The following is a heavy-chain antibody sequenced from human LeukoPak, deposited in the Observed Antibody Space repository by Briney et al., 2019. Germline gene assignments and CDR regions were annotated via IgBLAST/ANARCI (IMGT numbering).Heavy chain of an antibody. CDR1: GYSISSGYY. D-gene: IGHD4-17*01. V-gene: IGHV4-38-2*02. J-gene: IGHJ4*02. CDR3: ARDLSPATTVTPFDY. CDR2: IYYSGST. Sequence: PSETQSLTCTVSGYSISSGYYWGWIRQPPGKGLEWIGSIYYSGSTYYNPSLKSRVTISVDTSKNQFSLKLSSVTAADTAVYYCARDLSPATTVTPFDYWGQGTLVTVSS.